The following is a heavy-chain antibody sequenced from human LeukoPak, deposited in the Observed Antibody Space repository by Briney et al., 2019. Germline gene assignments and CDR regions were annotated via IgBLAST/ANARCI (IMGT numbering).Heavy chain of an antibody. J-gene: IGHJ6*03. D-gene: IGHD1-14*01. Sequence: SETLSLTCAVYGGSFSGYYWSWIRQPPGKGLEWIGEINHSGSTNYNPSLKSRVTISVDTSKNQFSLKLSSVTAADRAVYYCARASEDYYYYYMDVWGKGTTVTISS. V-gene: IGHV4-34*01. CDR3: ARASEDYYYYYMDV. CDR2: INHSGST. CDR1: GGSFSGYY.